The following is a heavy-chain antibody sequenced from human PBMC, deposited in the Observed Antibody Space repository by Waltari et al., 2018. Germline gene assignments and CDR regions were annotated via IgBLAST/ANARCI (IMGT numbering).Heavy chain of an antibody. CDR2: INHSGST. CDR3: AKAGLNTVTEGYFDY. Sequence: QVQLQQWGAGLLKPSETLSLTCAVYGGSFSGYYWSWIRQPPGKGLEWIGEINHSGSTNYNPSLKSRVTISVDKSKNQFSLKVNSVTAADTAVYFCAKAGLNTVTEGYFDYWGQGTLVTVSS. CDR1: GGSFSGYY. V-gene: IGHV4-34*01. D-gene: IGHD4-17*01. J-gene: IGHJ4*02.